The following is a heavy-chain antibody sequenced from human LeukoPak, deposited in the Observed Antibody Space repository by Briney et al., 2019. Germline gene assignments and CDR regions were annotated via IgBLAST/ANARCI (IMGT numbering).Heavy chain of an antibody. CDR3: AKDRGIAAAGYLLRTYNHNYGMDV. J-gene: IGHJ6*02. Sequence: GGSLRLSCAASEFTFSSYAMSWVRQAPGKGLEWVSTISGSRSSTTYYPDSYYADSVKGRFTISRDNSKNILYLQMNSLRVEDTAIYYCAKDRGIAAAGYLLRTYNHNYGMDVWGQGTTVAVSS. CDR1: EFTFSSYA. V-gene: IGHV3-23*01. CDR2: ISGSRSSTTYYPDS. D-gene: IGHD6-13*01.